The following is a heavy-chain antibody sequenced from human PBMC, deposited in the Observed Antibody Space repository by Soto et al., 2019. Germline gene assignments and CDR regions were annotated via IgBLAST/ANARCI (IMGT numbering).Heavy chain of an antibody. D-gene: IGHD2-21*02. V-gene: IGHV3-30*18. CDR1: GFTFSSYG. CDR3: AKDRGGNSASSDY. CDR2: ISYDGSNK. Sequence: VGSLRLSCAASGFTFSSYGMHWVRQAPGKGLEWVAVISYDGSNKYYADSVKGRFTISRDNSKNTLYLQMNSLRAEDTAVYYCAKDRGGNSASSDYWGQGTLVTVSS. J-gene: IGHJ4*02.